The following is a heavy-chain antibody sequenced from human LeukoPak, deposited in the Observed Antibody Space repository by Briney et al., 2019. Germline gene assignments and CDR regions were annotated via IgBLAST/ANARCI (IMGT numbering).Heavy chain of an antibody. V-gene: IGHV3-23*01. CDR1: GFAFGSEA. J-gene: IGHJ4*02. D-gene: IGHD3-10*01. CDR2: ISPGGGTT. Sequence: GGSQRLSCAVSGFAFGSEAMSWVRQSPARGLEWVASISPGGGTTYYADYVNGRFTISRDNSKNSLFVQMNSLRAEDTAVYYCAKDSGSGDPGYFDYWGQGTLVTVSS. CDR3: AKDSGSGDPGYFDY.